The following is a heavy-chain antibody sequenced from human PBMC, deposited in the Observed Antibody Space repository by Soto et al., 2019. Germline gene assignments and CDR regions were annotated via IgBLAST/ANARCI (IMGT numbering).Heavy chain of an antibody. D-gene: IGHD4-4*01. CDR3: ARGARESTVKEYYYYYGMDV. CDR1: GFTVSSNY. J-gene: IGHJ6*02. V-gene: IGHV3-53*01. CDR2: IYSGGST. Sequence: LRLSCAASGFTVSSNYMSWVRQAPGKGLEWVSVIYSGGSTYYADSVKGRFTISRDNSKNTLYLQMNSLRAEDTAVYYCARGARESTVKEYYYYYGMDVWGQGTTVTVSS.